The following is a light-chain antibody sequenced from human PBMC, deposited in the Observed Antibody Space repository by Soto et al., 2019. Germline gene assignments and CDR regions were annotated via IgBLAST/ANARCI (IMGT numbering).Light chain of an antibody. V-gene: IGKV1-39*01. J-gene: IGKJ4*01. CDR3: QQTYDAQFT. CDR2: GVS. CDR1: QGISHY. Sequence: DIQLTQSPSSLSASVGDEVTITCRASQGISHYLTWYQQKPGRAPTLLIYGVSTLQSGVPSRFRGGGSGTYCALTISNLQLEDFATYYCQQTYDAQFTFGGGTRVEIK.